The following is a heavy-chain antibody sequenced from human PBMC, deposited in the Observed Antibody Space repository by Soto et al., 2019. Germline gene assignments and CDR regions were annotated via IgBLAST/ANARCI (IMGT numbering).Heavy chain of an antibody. CDR2: ISAYNGNT. J-gene: IGHJ4*02. V-gene: IGHV1-18*01. CDR1: GYTFTSYG. D-gene: IGHD6-19*01. CDR3: ARDLAVGLVDY. Sequence: QVQLVQSGAEVKKPGASVKVSCKASGYTFTSYGISWVRQAPGQGLEGMGWISAYNGNTKYTQKLQGIVTMTTDTSMSPGHIELRSLRSDDTAVYYCARDLAVGLVDYWGQGTLVSVS.